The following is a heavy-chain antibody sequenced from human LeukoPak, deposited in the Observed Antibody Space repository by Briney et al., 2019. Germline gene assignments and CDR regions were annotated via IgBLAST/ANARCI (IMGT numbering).Heavy chain of an antibody. J-gene: IGHJ6*03. V-gene: IGHV1-69*04. D-gene: IGHD2-2*01. CDR1: GGTFSSYT. CDR2: IIPILGIA. CDR3: ARDGVVVPAAPVYYYYYYMDV. Sequence: SVKVSCKASGGTFSSYTISWVRQAPGQGLEWMGRIIPILGIANYAQKFQGRVTITADKSTSTAYMELSRLRSDDTAVYYCARDGVVVPAAPVYYYYYYMDVWGKGTTVTVSS.